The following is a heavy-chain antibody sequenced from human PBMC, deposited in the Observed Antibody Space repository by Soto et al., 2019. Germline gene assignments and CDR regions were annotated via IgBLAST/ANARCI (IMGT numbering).Heavy chain of an antibody. CDR1: GGSVSSGAHY. J-gene: IGHJ4*02. CDR3: ARAPDRTVAFDV. CDR2: IYYRGAT. Sequence: PSETLSLTCTVSGGSVSSGAHYWSWIRQHPGKGLEWIGYIYYRGATCYNPSLRGRITISSDTSKNQFSLKLSSVTAADTAVYYCARAPDRTVAFDVWGQGTLVTVSS. V-gene: IGHV4-31*03. D-gene: IGHD4-17*01.